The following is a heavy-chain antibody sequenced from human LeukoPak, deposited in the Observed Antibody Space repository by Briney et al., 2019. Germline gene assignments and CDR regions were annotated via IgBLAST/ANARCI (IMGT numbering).Heavy chain of an antibody. CDR3: TRVRSDTGRDACPEY. D-gene: IGHD2-8*02. J-gene: IGHJ4*02. CDR1: GFIFSNFW. CDR2: IKKDGSEK. V-gene: IGHV3-7*03. Sequence: GGSLRLSCVASGFIFSNFWMSWVRQAPGKGLEWVANIKKDGSEKHYVDSVKGRFTISRDNAKSSLYLQMSSLRAEDTAVYYCTRVRSDTGRDACPEYWGQGTQVTVSS.